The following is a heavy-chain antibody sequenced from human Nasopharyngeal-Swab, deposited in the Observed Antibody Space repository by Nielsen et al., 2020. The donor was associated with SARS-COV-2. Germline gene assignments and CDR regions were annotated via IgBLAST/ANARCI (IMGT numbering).Heavy chain of an antibody. CDR1: GGSISSSSYY. V-gene: IGHV4-61*05. D-gene: IGHD5-18*01. CDR3: ARGDTVLNMDS. Sequence: ESLKISCTVSGGSISSSSYYWGWIRQPPGKGLEWIGDISYSGGTNYNPSLKSRVTISVDTSKKQFSLNLSSVTAADTAVYYCARGDTVLNMDSWGQGTLVTVSS. CDR2: ISYSGGT. J-gene: IGHJ5*01.